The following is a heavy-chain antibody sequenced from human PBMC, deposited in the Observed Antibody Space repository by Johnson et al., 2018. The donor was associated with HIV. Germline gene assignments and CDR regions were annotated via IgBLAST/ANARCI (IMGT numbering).Heavy chain of an antibody. CDR2: MNYDGSQK. D-gene: IGHD3-16*01. CDR3: AKCIWGRSLIDAFDI. J-gene: IGHJ3*02. V-gene: IGHV3-33*06. Sequence: QVQLVESGGGVVQPGRSLRLSCAASGFIFSNYGVHWVRQAPGNGLEWVAGMNYDGSQKNYADPVKGRFTISRDNSKNTLHLQMNSLRVEDTAVYYCAKCIWGRSLIDAFDIWGQGTMVTVSS. CDR1: GFIFSNYG.